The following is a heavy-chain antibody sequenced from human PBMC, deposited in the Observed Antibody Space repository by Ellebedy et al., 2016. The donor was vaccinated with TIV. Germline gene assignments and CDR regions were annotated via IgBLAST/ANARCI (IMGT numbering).Heavy chain of an antibody. V-gene: IGHV1-69*13. CDR3: ARVVNYYDSSGHDYYGMDV. J-gene: IGHJ6*02. CDR2: IIPIFGTA. D-gene: IGHD3-22*01. CDR1: GGIFSSYA. Sequence: AASVKVSCKASGGIFSSYAISWVRQALGQGLEWMGGIIPIFGTANYAQKFQGRVTISADESTSTAYVELSSLRSGDTAVYYCARVVNYYDSSGHDYYGMDVWGQGTTVTVSS.